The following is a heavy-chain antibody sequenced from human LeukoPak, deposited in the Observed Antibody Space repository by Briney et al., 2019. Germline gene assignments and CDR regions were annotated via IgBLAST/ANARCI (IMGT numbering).Heavy chain of an antibody. V-gene: IGHV3-30*18. CDR2: ISYDGSNK. J-gene: IGHJ4*02. CDR1: GFTFSSYG. D-gene: IGHD6-13*01. Sequence: GRSLRLSCAASGFTFSSYGMHWVRQAPGKGLEWVAVISYDGSNKYYADSVKGRFTISRDNSKNTLYLQMNSLRAEDTAVYYCAKVYAGTFDYWGQGTLVTVSS. CDR3: AKVYAGTFDY.